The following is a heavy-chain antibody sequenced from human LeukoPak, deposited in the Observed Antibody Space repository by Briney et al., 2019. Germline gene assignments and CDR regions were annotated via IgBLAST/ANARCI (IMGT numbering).Heavy chain of an antibody. D-gene: IGHD6-13*01. CDR1: GGSISSYY. J-gene: IGHJ4*02. Sequence: SETLSLTCTVSGGSISSYYWSWIRQPPGKGLEWIGYIYYSGSTNYNPSLKSRVTISVDTSKNQFSLKLSSVTAADTAVYYCARIRPGIAAAGFDYWGQGTLVTVSS. CDR2: IYYSGST. CDR3: ARIRPGIAAAGFDY. V-gene: IGHV4-59*08.